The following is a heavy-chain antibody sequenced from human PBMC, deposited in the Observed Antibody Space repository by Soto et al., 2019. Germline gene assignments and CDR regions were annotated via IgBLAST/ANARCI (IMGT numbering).Heavy chain of an antibody. CDR3: ARDMGMIAIYGMDV. Sequence: ASVKVSCKASGYTFTSYGISWVRQSPGQGLEWMGWISAYNGNTNYAQKLQGRVTMTTDTSTSTAYMELRSLRSDDTAVYYCARDMGMIAIYGMDVWGQGTTVTVSS. J-gene: IGHJ6*02. CDR1: GYTFTSYG. V-gene: IGHV1-18*01. D-gene: IGHD3-22*01. CDR2: ISAYNGNT.